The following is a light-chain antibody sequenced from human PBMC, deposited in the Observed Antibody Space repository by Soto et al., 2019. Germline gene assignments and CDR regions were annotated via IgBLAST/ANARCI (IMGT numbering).Light chain of an antibody. CDR2: DVS. Sequence: EIVLTQSPGTLSLSPGQRATLSCRASQRLSASDIAWYQQKPGQAPRLLVYDVSNRATGIPARFSGGGSGTDFTLTISNLEPEDFAVYYCQQRSDWPWTFGQGTKVDIK. CDR1: QRLSASD. J-gene: IGKJ1*01. V-gene: IGKV3-11*01. CDR3: QQRSDWPWT.